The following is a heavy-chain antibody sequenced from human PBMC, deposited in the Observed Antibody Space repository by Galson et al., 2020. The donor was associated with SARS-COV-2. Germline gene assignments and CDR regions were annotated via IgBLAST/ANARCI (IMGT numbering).Heavy chain of an antibody. Sequence: GEYLKLYCAASGFPFTDYGMHWVRQSPGKGLDWVDLISYDGTYKSYTDPVKGRFVISRDNSKNALYLEMHSLRVEDTAVYYRVKDRIIRGVMDFDIWGQGIPVTISS. D-gene: IGHD3-10*01. CDR3: VKDRIIRGVMDFDI. CDR1: GFPFTDYG. J-gene: IGHJ4*02. CDR2: ISYDGTYK. V-gene: IGHV3-30*18.